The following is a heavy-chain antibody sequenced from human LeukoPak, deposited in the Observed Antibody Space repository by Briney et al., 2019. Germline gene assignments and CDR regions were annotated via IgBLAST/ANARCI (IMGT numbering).Heavy chain of an antibody. CDR3: AAVRGENWFDP. J-gene: IGHJ5*02. V-gene: IGHV3-30-3*01. D-gene: IGHD3-10*01. CDR1: GFTFSSYA. CDR2: ISYDGSNK. Sequence: GRSLRLSCAASGFTFSSYAMHWVRQAPGKGLEWVAVISYDGSNKYYADSVKGRFTISRDNSKNTLYLQMNSLGAEDTAVYYCAAVRGENWFDPWGQGTLVTVSS.